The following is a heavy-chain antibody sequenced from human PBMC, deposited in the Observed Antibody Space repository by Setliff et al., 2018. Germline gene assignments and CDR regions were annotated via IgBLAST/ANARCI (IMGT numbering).Heavy chain of an antibody. J-gene: IGHJ5*02. Sequence: GASVKVSCKASGNRFTDYNLHWVRQDPGQGLEWMGWINPDRGDTHSAQKFQGRVTMTRDTSINTAYIELGSLTSDDTAFYYCVRSGKFGMRFWFDQWGQGTLVTVSS. CDR2: INPDRGDT. CDR1: GNRFTDYN. CDR3: VRSGKFGMRFWFDQ. D-gene: IGHD1-26*01. V-gene: IGHV1-2*02.